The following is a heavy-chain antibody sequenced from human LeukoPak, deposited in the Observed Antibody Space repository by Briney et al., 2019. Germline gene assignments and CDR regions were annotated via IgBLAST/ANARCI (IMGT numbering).Heavy chain of an antibody. CDR1: GFTFSSYA. CDR2: ISGSGGST. Sequence: GGSLRLSCAASGFTFSSYAMSWVRQAPGKGLEWVAAISGSGGSTYYADSVKGRFTISRDNSKNTLYLQMNSLRAEDTAVYYCAKDQAPIYRYVRSVNWFDPWGQGTLVTVSS. J-gene: IGHJ5*02. CDR3: AKDQAPIYRYVRSVNWFDP. D-gene: IGHD5-18*01. V-gene: IGHV3-23*01.